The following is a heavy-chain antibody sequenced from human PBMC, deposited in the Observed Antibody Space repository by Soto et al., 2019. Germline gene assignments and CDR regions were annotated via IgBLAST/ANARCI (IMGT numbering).Heavy chain of an antibody. CDR2: INHSGST. D-gene: IGHD6-19*01. Sequence: SETLSLTCAVYGGSFSGYYWSWIRQPPGKGLEWIGEINHSGSTNYNPSLKSRVTISVDTSKNQISLRLSSVTAADTAVYYCASSPVTGIYYAMDVWGQGTTVTVSS. CDR1: GGSFSGYY. J-gene: IGHJ6*02. CDR3: ASSPVTGIYYAMDV. V-gene: IGHV4-34*01.